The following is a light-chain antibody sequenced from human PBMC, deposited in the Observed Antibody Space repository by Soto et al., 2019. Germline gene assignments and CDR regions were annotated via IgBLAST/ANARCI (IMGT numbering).Light chain of an antibody. J-gene: IGKJ2*01. Sequence: TQMTQSPSSLSASVGDTVTVTCRASQGIRNYLNWFQQKPGKAPKRLISVASTLQSGVPSRFSGSGSGTEFTLTISSLQPEDSATYYCLQHNTYPYTFGQGTKVDIK. V-gene: IGKV1-17*01. CDR3: LQHNTYPYT. CDR2: VAS. CDR1: QGIRNY.